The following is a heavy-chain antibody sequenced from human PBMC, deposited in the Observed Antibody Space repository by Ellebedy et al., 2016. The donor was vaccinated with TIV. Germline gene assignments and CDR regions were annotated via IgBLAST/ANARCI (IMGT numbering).Heavy chain of an antibody. D-gene: IGHD1-7*01. V-gene: IGHV4-34*01. Sequence: MPSETLSLTCAVYGGSFSGYYWSWIRQPPGKGLEWIGEINHSGSTNYNPSLKSRVTISVDTSKNQFSLKLSSVTAADTAVYYCARALGTGTTPFDYWGQGTLVTVSS. CDR2: INHSGST. J-gene: IGHJ4*02. CDR3: ARALGTGTTPFDY. CDR1: GGSFSGYY.